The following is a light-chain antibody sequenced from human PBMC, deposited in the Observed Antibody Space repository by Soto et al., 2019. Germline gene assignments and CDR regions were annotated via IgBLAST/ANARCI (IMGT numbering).Light chain of an antibody. Sequence: DLVMTQSPLSLPVTPGEPASISCRSSQSLLHSNGYNYLDWYLQKPGQSPQLLIYLGSNRSSGVPDRFSGSGSGADCTLKISRVEAEDVGVYYCMQALQATWTFGQGTKVEIK. V-gene: IGKV2-28*01. CDR3: MQALQATWT. J-gene: IGKJ1*01. CDR2: LGS. CDR1: QSLLHSNGYNY.